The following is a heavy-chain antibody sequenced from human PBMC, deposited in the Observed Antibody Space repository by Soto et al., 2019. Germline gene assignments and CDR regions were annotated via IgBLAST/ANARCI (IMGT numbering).Heavy chain of an antibody. J-gene: IGHJ4*02. Sequence: EVQLVESGGGLVQPGGSLRVSCSASGFSFRSYAMHWVRQAPGKGLEYVSGISSDGGSTYYADSVKGRFTISRDNSKNTLYLQMSSLRAEDTAVYYCVKGSLLLWFGEYPYYFDYWGQGTLVTVSS. CDR3: VKGSLLLWFGEYPYYFDY. D-gene: IGHD3-10*01. V-gene: IGHV3-64D*06. CDR2: ISSDGGST. CDR1: GFSFRSYA.